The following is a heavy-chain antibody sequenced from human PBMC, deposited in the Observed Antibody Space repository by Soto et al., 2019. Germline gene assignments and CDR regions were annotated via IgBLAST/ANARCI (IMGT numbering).Heavy chain of an antibody. CDR1: GGSISSGGYS. V-gene: IGHV4-30-2*01. CDR2: IYHSGST. Sequence: QLQLQESGSGLVKPSQTLSLTCAVSGGSISSGGYSWSWIRQPPGKGLEWIGYIYHSGSTYYNPSLKSRVTRSVDRSKNQFSLKRSSVTAADTAVDYCAAGGGLPRYYWGQGTLVTVSS. D-gene: IGHD5-12*01. CDR3: AAGGGLPRYY. J-gene: IGHJ4*02.